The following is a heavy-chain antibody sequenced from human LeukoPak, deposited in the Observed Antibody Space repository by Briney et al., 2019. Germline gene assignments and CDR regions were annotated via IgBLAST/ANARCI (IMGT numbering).Heavy chain of an antibody. CDR2: ISGSGGST. CDR3: VVAATRADY. CDR1: GFTFSSYA. D-gene: IGHD2-15*01. J-gene: IGHJ4*02. V-gene: IGHV3-23*01. Sequence: GGSLRLSCAASGFTFSSYAMSWVRQAPGKGLEWVSAISGSGGSTYCADSVKGRFTISRDNSKNTLYLQMNSLRAEDTAVYYPVVAATRADYWGQGTLVTVSS.